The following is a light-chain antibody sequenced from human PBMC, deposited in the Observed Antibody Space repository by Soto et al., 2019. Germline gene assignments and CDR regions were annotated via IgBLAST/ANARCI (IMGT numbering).Light chain of an antibody. CDR1: QSISSY. J-gene: IGKJ5*01. CDR3: QQISSTPLT. Sequence: DIQMTQSPSSLSASIGDRVTITCRASQSISSYLNWYQQKPGKAPKLLMYAASSLQSGVPSRFSGSGSGTDFILTITSLQPEDFAIYYCQQISSTPLTFAQGTRLEIK. CDR2: AAS. V-gene: IGKV1-39*01.